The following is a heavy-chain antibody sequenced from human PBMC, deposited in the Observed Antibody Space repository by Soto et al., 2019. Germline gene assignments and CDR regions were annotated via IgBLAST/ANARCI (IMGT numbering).Heavy chain of an antibody. CDR1: GYTFTGYY. V-gene: IGHV1-2*02. D-gene: IGHD1-7*01. J-gene: IGHJ6*02. CDR3: ARDLGLITGTTFHYYGMDV. CDR2: INPNSGGT. Sequence: ASVKVSCKASGYTFTGYYMHWVRQAPGQGLEWMGWINPNSGGTNYAQKFQGRVTMTRDTSISTAYMELSRLRSDDTAVYYCARDLGLITGTTFHYYGMDVWGQGTTGTVS.